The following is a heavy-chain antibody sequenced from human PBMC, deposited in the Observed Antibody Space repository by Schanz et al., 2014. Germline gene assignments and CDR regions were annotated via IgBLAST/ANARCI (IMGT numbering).Heavy chain of an antibody. Sequence: EVQLLESGGGLIQPGGSLRLSCAASGFTFSSYAMTWVRQAPGKGLEWVANIKQDESEKYYVDSVKGRFTISRDNAKNSLFLHMNSLRAEDTAVYYCAKDAPSPFDLWGRGTLITVSS. CDR3: AKDAPSPFDL. CDR2: IKQDESEK. CDR1: GFTFSSYA. V-gene: IGHV3-7*05. J-gene: IGHJ2*01.